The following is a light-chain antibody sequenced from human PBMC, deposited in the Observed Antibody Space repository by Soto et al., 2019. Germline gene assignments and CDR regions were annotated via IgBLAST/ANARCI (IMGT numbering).Light chain of an antibody. J-gene: IGLJ1*01. V-gene: IGLV2-14*03. Sequence: QSALTQPASVSGSPGQSITISCTGTSSDVGGYNYVSWYQQHPGKAPKLMIYDVSNRPSGVSNRFSGSKSGNTASLTISGRQAEDEADYYCSSFTSSNTGVFGTGTKLTVL. CDR3: SSFTSSNTGV. CDR2: DVS. CDR1: SSDVGGYNY.